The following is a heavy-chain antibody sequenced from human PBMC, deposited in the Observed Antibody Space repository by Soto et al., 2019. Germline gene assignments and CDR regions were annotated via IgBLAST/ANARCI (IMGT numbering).Heavy chain of an antibody. J-gene: IGHJ3*02. Sequence: SETLSLTCTVSGGSISSYYWSWIRQPPGKGLEWIGYIYYSGSTNYNPSLKSRVTISVDTSKNQFSLKLSSVTAADTAVYYCARQVCSSTSCYSSAFESWGKGTMVTVSS. D-gene: IGHD2-2*01. CDR1: GGSISSYY. V-gene: IGHV4-59*08. CDR3: ARQVCSSTSCYSSAFES. CDR2: IYYSGST.